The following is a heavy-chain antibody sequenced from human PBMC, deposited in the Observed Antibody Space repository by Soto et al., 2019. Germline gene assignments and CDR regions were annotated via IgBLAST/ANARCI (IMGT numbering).Heavy chain of an antibody. Sequence: PGGSLSLSCEASGLPFSPAWMHWVRQAPGKGLEWGGLIKSQGGGGTAHCAAPVKGRFTISRDDSRNTVYLQMNSLKPEDTALYYCIWQQDFYYGRAVWGQGTTVTVSS. D-gene: IGHD6-13*01. CDR3: IWQQDFYYGRAV. CDR2: IKSQGGGGTA. J-gene: IGHJ6*02. V-gene: IGHV3-15*07. CDR1: GLPFSPAW.